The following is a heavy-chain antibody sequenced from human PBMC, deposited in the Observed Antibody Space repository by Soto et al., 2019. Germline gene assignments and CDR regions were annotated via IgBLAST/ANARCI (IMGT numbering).Heavy chain of an antibody. V-gene: IGHV4-30-4*01. J-gene: IGHJ4*02. CDR1: GGSISTVDYW. D-gene: IGHD7-27*01. CDR3: ARGPSGDKVDS. CDR2: IYDGGRT. Sequence: SETLSLTCTVSGGSISTVDYWWSWIRQSPDMGLEWIGYIYDGGRTYNNPSLESRVTMSVDTSKSQLSLTLSSVSAADTAVYYCARGPSGDKVDSWGQGTLVTVSS.